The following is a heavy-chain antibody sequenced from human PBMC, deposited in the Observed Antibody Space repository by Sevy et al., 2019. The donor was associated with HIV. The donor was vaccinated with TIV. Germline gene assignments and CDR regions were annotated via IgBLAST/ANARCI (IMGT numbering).Heavy chain of an antibody. CDR2: ISGSGGST. Sequence: GGSLRLSCAASGFTFSSYAMSWVRQAPGKGLEWISAISGSGGSTYYADSVKGRFTISRDNSKNTLYLQMNSLRAEDTAVHYCAKGIEMATKHNWFDPWGQGTLVTVSS. CDR1: GFTFSSYA. CDR3: AKGIEMATKHNWFDP. J-gene: IGHJ5*02. D-gene: IGHD5-12*01. V-gene: IGHV3-23*01.